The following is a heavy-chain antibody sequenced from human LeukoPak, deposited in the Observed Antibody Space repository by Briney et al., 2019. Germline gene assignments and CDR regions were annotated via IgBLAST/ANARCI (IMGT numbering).Heavy chain of an antibody. CDR2: FIPILGTA. D-gene: IGHD3-3*01. Sequence: SVKVSCKASAGTFSDYALNWARQAPGQGLEWMGVFIPILGTANSTQKFQDRVTITADISTNTVYMELSSLRSEDTAVYFCAGIPVFGVVLHQEPVWGKGTTVTVSS. J-gene: IGHJ6*04. V-gene: IGHV1-69*10. CDR3: AGIPVFGVVLHQEPV. CDR1: AGTFSDYA.